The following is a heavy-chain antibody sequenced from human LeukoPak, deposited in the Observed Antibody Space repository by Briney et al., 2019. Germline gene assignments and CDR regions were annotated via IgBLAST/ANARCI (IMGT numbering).Heavy chain of an antibody. V-gene: IGHV4-39*07. CDR2: IYYSGST. Sequence: PSETLSLTCTVSGGSISSSSYYWGWIRQPPGKGLEWIGSIYYSGSTYHNPSLKSRVTISVDTSKNQFSLKLSSVTAADTAVYYCARRWRSCSGGSCLDYWGQGTLVTVSS. CDR1: GGSISSSSYY. D-gene: IGHD2-15*01. J-gene: IGHJ4*02. CDR3: ARRWRSCSGGSCLDY.